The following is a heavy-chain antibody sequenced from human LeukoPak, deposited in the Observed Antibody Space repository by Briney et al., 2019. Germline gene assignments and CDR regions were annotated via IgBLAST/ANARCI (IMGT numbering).Heavy chain of an antibody. CDR1: GGSISSSSYY. V-gene: IGHV4-61*05. D-gene: IGHD3-22*01. Sequence: SETLSLTCTVSGGSISSSSYYWGWIRQPPGKGLEWIGYIYYSGSTNYNPSLKSRVTISVDTSKNQFSLKLSSVTAADTAVYYCARSDSSGYYYGSWVAFDIWGQGTMVTVSS. CDR3: ARSDSSGYYYGSWVAFDI. J-gene: IGHJ3*02. CDR2: IYYSGST.